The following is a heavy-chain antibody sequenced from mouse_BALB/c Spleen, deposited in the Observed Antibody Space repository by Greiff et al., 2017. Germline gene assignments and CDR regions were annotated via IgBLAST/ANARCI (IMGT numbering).Heavy chain of an antibody. CDR1: GFTFSSYG. D-gene: IGHD1-1*01. CDR2: INSNGGST. J-gene: IGHJ2*01. Sequence: EVKLVESGGGLVQPGGSLKLSCAASGFTFSSYGMSWVRQTPDKRLELVATINSNGGSTYYPDSVKGRFTISRDNAKNTLYLQMSSLKSKDTAMYYCARGSITTVVARGFDYWGQGTTLTVSS. V-gene: IGHV5-6-3*01. CDR3: ARGSITTVVARGFDY.